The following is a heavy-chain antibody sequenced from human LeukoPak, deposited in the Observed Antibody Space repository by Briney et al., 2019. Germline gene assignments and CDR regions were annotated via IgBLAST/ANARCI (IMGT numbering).Heavy chain of an antibody. D-gene: IGHD6-19*01. J-gene: IGHJ6*02. Sequence: PGRSLRLSCAASGFTFSSYAMHWVRQAPGKGLEWVAVISYDGSNKYYADSVKGRFTISRDNSKNTLYLQMNSLRAGDTAVYYCAKDLVTSGYSSGWLKYYYYYGMDVWGQGTTVTVSS. CDR2: ISYDGSNK. CDR1: GFTFSSYA. V-gene: IGHV3-30*01. CDR3: AKDLVTSGYSSGWLKYYYYYGMDV.